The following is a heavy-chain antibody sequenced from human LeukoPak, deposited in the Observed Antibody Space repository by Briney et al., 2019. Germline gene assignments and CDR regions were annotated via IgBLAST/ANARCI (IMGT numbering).Heavy chain of an antibody. D-gene: IGHD4-11*01. CDR2: IYHSGST. CDR3: ARHDYLDRPGREYYFDY. J-gene: IGHJ4*02. CDR1: GYSISGGYY. Sequence: SETLSLTCAVSGYSISGGYYWGWIRQPPGKGLEWIGSIYHSGSTYYNPSLKSRVTISVDTSKNQFSLKLSSVTAADTAVYYCARHDYLDRPGREYYFDYWGQGTLVTVSS. V-gene: IGHV4-38-2*01.